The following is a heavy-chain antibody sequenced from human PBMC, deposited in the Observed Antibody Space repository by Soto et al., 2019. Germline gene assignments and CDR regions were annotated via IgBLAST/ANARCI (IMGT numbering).Heavy chain of an antibody. D-gene: IGHD6-13*01. V-gene: IGHV1-3*01. CDR3: ATSTIDTSTWKQYFYGMDV. CDR1: EDTFTRYV. J-gene: IGHJ6*02. CDR2: INAGNGNT. Sequence: ASVKVFCKASEDTFTRYVIHWVRQAPGQRLEWMGWINAGNGNTKYSQNFQGRVTITRDASASTAYMELSSLRSQDTAVYYCATSTIDTSTWKQYFYGMDVWGQGSTVTVSS.